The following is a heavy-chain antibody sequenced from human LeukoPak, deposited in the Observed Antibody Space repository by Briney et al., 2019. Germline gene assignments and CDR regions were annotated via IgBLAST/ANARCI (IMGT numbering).Heavy chain of an antibody. CDR2: INSDESST. Sequence: PGGSLRLSCAASGFTFSSSWMHWVRQAPGKGLVWVSRINSDESSTSYADSVKGRFTISRDNAKNTLYLQMNSLRAEDTAVYYCAREIAAAVTLDYWGQGTLVTVSS. J-gene: IGHJ4*02. CDR3: AREIAAAVTLDY. CDR1: GFTFSSSW. D-gene: IGHD6-13*01. V-gene: IGHV3-74*01.